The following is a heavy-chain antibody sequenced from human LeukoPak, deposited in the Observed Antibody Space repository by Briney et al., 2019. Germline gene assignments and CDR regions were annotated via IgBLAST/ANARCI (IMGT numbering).Heavy chain of an antibody. CDR1: GYTFTSYG. CDR2: INPNSGGT. J-gene: IGHJ4*02. D-gene: IGHD3-10*01. V-gene: IGHV1-2*02. Sequence: ASVKVSCKASGYTFTSYGISWVRQAPGQGLEWMGWINPNSGGTNYAQKFQGRVTMTRDTSISTAYMELSRLRSDDTAVYYCAREPSPSYYYGSGSYYFSGYWGQGTLVTVSS. CDR3: AREPSPSYYYGSGSYYFSGY.